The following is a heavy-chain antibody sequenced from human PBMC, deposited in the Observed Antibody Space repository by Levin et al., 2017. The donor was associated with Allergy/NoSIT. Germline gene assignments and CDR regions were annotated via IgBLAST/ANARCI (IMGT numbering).Heavy chain of an antibody. V-gene: IGHV4-61*01. CDR1: GGSVSVSSGTYY. Sequence: MPSETLSLTCTVSGGSVSVSSGTYYWNWIRQPPGKGLEWIGYIYSSGRTKYNPSLKSRVTISVDTSKNQFSLKLSSVTAADTAVYFCARGEYYYGSGNWFDPWGQGTLVTVSS. CDR2: IYSSGRT. D-gene: IGHD3-10*01. J-gene: IGHJ5*02. CDR3: ARGEYYYGSGNWFDP.